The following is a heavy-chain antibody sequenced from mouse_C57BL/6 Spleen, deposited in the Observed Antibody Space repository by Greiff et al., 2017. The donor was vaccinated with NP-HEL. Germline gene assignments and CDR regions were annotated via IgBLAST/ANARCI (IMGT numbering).Heavy chain of an antibody. V-gene: IGHV1-47*01. J-gene: IGHJ3*01. CDR3: ARGDYYGSSPAWFAY. CDR1: GYTFTTYP. Sequence: QVQLQQSGAELVKPGASVKMSCKASGYTFTTYPIEWMKQNHGKSLEWIGNFHPYNDDTKYNEKFKGKATLPVEKSSSTVYLELSRLTSDDSAVYYCARGDYYGSSPAWFAYWGQGTLVTVSA. D-gene: IGHD1-1*01. CDR2: FHPYNDDT.